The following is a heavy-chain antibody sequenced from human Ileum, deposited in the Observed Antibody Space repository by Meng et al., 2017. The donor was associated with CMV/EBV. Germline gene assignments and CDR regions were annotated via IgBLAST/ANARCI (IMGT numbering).Heavy chain of an antibody. V-gene: IGHV3-30*04. Sequence: GESLKISCAASGFTFSSYSMHWVRQAPGKGLEWVAHVSFDGRNQYYADSMKGRFTVSRDNSKNTLYLQMKSLKTEDTAVYYCTKDQWGSSSTLTGMDVWGQGTTVTVSS. CDR3: TKDQWGSSSTLTGMDV. CDR1: GFTFSSYS. J-gene: IGHJ6*02. CDR2: VSFDGRNQ. D-gene: IGHD3-16*01.